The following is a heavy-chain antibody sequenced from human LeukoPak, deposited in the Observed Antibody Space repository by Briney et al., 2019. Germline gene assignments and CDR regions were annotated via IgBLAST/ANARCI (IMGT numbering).Heavy chain of an antibody. CDR1: GGSFSGYY. CDR2: INHSGST. D-gene: IGHD1-26*01. J-gene: IGHJ4*02. Sequence: SETLSLTCAVYGGSFSGYYWSWIRQPPGKGLEWIGEINHSGSTNYNPSLKSRVTISVDTSKNQFSLKLSSVTAADTAVYYCTRYSGSYYSDYWGQGTLVTVSS. V-gene: IGHV4-34*01. CDR3: TRYSGSYYSDY.